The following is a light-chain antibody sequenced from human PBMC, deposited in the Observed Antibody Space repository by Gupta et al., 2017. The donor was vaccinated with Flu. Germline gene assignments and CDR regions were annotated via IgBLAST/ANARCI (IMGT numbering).Light chain of an antibody. CDR1: QSVLYSSNNKNY. CDR3: QQDYSTPRT. CDR2: WAS. Sequence: SLGERATINCKSSQSVLYSSNNKNYLAWYPQKPGQPPKLLIYWASTRESGVPDRFSGSGSGTDFTLTISSLQAEDVAVYYCQQDYSTPRTFGQGTKVEIK. V-gene: IGKV4-1*01. J-gene: IGKJ1*01.